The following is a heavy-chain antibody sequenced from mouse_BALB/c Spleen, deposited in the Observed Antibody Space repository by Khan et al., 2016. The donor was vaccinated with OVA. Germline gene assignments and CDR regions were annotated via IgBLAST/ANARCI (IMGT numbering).Heavy chain of an antibody. V-gene: IGHV1-20*02. J-gene: IGHJ2*01. CDR1: GYSFTGYF. Sequence: QLQQSGPELVRPGASVKISCKASGYSFTGYFMNWVMQSHGKSLEWIGRINPHIGETFYNQRFKDKATLTVDESSSTAHMELRSLASEDSAVYYCTRIYRSDFDYWGQGTTLTVSS. CDR3: TRIYRSDFDY. D-gene: IGHD1-1*01. CDR2: INPHIGET.